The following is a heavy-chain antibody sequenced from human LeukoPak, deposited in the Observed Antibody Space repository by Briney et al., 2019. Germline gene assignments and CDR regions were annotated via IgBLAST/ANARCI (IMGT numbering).Heavy chain of an antibody. J-gene: IGHJ6*03. CDR1: GFTFDTYG. D-gene: IGHD3-22*01. CDR3: AKDLPSDYYDTSGYMDV. CDR2: ISGSGGSK. V-gene: IGHV3-23*01. Sequence: GGSLRLSCAASGFTFDTYGMSWVRQAPGKGLEWVSAISGSGGSKYYADSVKGRFTISRDNSKNTLYLQMNSLRAEDTAVYYCAKDLPSDYYDTSGYMDVWGKGTTVTISS.